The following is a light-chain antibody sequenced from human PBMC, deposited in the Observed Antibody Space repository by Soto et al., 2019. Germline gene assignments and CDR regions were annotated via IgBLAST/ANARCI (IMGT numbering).Light chain of an antibody. J-gene: IGKJ3*01. V-gene: IGKV3-11*01. CDR3: LQRSIGFT. CDR1: QSVGSY. CDR2: GAS. Sequence: EIVLTQSPATLSLSPGEIATLSFRASQSVGSYLAWYQQKPGQAPRPLIYGASKRAPGVSARFSGSGSGTDFTLTISSLEPEDFAVYHCLQRSIGFTFGPGTKVDIK.